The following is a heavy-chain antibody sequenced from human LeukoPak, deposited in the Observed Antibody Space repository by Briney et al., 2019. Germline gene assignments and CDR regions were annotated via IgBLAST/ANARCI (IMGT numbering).Heavy chain of an antibody. J-gene: IGHJ4*02. D-gene: IGHD3-3*01. CDR2: IYYSGST. CDR3: ARVVQFWKSYYFDY. Sequence: PSETLSLTCTVSGGSISSSSYYWSWIRQPPGKGLEWIGYIYYSGSTTYNPSLKSRVTISVDRSKNQFSLKLSSVTAADTAVYYCARVVQFWKSYYFDYWGQGTLVTVSS. CDR1: GGSISSSSYY. V-gene: IGHV4-61*01.